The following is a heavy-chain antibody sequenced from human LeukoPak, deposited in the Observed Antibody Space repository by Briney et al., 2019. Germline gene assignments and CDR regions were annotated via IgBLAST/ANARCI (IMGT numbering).Heavy chain of an antibody. Sequence: QTGGSLRLSCAASGFAFSSYAMSWVRQAPGKGLEWVSSIISSGGVTYYADSVKGRFTISRDNSKNTLYLQMNSLRAEDTAVYYCAKDFRGGGYSMYYFDYWGQGTLVTVSS. CDR3: AKDFRGGGYSMYYFDY. CDR1: GFAFSSYA. V-gene: IGHV3-23*01. CDR2: IISSGGVT. D-gene: IGHD3-22*01. J-gene: IGHJ4*02.